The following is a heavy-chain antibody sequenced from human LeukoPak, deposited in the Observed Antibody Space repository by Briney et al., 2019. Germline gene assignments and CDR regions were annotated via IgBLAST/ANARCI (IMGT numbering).Heavy chain of an antibody. CDR3: ARVDQNRNYGMDV. Sequence: SETLSLTCTVSGASISSYYWSWIRQPPGRGLEWIWYMYSSGSTNYNPSLKRRVTISVDTSKNQFSLRVTSVTAAGTAVYYCARVDQNRNYGMDVWGQGTTVTVSS. V-gene: IGHV4-59*08. CDR2: MYSSGST. J-gene: IGHJ6*02. CDR1: GASISSYY.